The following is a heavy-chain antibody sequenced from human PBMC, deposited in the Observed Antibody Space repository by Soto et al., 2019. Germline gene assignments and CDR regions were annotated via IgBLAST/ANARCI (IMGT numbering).Heavy chain of an antibody. D-gene: IGHD6-13*01. J-gene: IGHJ4*02. CDR3: ARSFGVAAAGPFDY. CDR1: GFTFSRHT. Sequence: GGSLRLSCAASGFTFSRHTMHWVRQAPGKGLEWVASISYDGINKYYADSVKGRFTISRDNSKNTLSVQMDSLRAEDTAVYYCARSFGVAAAGPFDYWGQGTLVTVSS. CDR2: ISYDGINK. V-gene: IGHV3-30*04.